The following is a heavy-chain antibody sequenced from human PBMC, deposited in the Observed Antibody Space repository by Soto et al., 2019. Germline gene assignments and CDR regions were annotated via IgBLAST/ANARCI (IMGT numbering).Heavy chain of an antibody. CDR2: IIPMFGTT. Sequence: SVKVSCKASGGTFSSHGISWVRQAPGQGLEWMGGIIPMFGTTNYAQKFQGRVTITADESTSTAYMELSSLRSEDTAVYYCVVSSTIAARHYYYYGMDVWGQGTTVTVSS. V-gene: IGHV1-69*13. CDR1: GGTFSSHG. D-gene: IGHD6-6*01. CDR3: VVSSTIAARHYYYYGMDV. J-gene: IGHJ6*02.